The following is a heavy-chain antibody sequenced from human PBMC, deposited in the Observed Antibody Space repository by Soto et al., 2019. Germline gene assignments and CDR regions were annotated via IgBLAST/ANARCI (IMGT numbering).Heavy chain of an antibody. V-gene: IGHV1-18*04. Sequence: ASVKVSCKASGYTFTSYGISWVRQAPGQGLEWMGWISAYNGNTNYAQKLQGRVTITKNTSASTAYMELSSLRSEDTAVYYCATGPLRNWFDTWGQGTLVTVSS. CDR2: ISAYNGNT. CDR3: ATGPLRNWFDT. CDR1: GYTFTSYG. J-gene: IGHJ5*02. D-gene: IGHD5-12*01.